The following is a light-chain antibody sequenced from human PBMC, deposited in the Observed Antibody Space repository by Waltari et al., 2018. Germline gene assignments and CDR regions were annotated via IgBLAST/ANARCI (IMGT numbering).Light chain of an antibody. J-gene: IGLJ3*02. V-gene: IGLV3-1*01. Sequence: SYELTQPPSVSVSPGQTASITCSGDKLGDKYVCWYHQKPVQSPVLVIYEDKKRPSGIPERFSGSKSGNTATLTISGTQATDEADYYCQAWDSTTGGVFGGGTKLTVL. CDR3: QAWDSTTGGV. CDR2: EDK. CDR1: KLGDKY.